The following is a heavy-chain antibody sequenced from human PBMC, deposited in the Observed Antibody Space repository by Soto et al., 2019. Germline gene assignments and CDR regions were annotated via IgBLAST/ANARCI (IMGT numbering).Heavy chain of an antibody. Sequence: EVQLVESGGGLVQPGGSLRLSCSASGFTFSSYAMNWVRQAPGKGLEYVSVISSNGGSTYYADSVKGRFTISRDNSKNTLYLKMSSLRAEDTAVYYCVKAHGYDFDYWGQGTLVTVSS. CDR3: VKAHGYDFDY. D-gene: IGHD5-12*01. CDR2: ISSNGGST. V-gene: IGHV3-64D*06. CDR1: GFTFSSYA. J-gene: IGHJ4*02.